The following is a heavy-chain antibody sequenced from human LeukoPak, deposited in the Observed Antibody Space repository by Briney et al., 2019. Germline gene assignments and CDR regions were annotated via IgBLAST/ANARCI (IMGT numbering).Heavy chain of an antibody. V-gene: IGHV4-4*09. CDR1: GGPIRTYY. CDR3: AGSLPAPKEFAY. D-gene: IGHD1-14*01. J-gene: IGHJ4*02. Sequence: SETLSLTCNVSGGPIRTYYWSWIRQPPPKGLEWIGYIYISGPTNYNPSLKSRVTISVDTSKKQFSLRLNSVTAADTAVYYCAGSLPAPKEFAYWGQGTLVTVSS. CDR2: IYISGPT.